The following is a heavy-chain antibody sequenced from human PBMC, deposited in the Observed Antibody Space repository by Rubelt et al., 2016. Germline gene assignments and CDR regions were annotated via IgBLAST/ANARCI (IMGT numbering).Heavy chain of an antibody. CDR1: GYSISSRYY. J-gene: IGHJ1*01. CDR2: IHSGGLS. CDR3: ARLQWGYNWKYFAS. Sequence: QVQLQESGPGLVKPSETLSLTCTVSGYSISSRYYWGWIRQPPGKGLEWIGSIHSGGLSYFNPSLENRASISVDTSENKFSLRLASVTASDTAVYYCARLQWGYNWKYFASWGQGSLVTVSA. V-gene: IGHV4-38-2*02. D-gene: IGHD1-20*01.